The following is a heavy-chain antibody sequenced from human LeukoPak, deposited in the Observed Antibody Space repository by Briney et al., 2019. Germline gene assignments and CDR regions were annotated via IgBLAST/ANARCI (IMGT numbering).Heavy chain of an antibody. J-gene: IGHJ4*02. CDR3: ARAGHIAAAGHFDY. CDR2: IYHSGST. D-gene: IGHD6-13*01. Sequence: SETLSLTCTVSGGSISSGGYYWSWIRQPPGKGLEWIGYIYHSGSTYYNPSLKSRVTISLDRSKNQFSLKLSSVTAADTAVYYCARAGHIAAAGHFDYWGQGTLVTVSS. V-gene: IGHV4-30-2*01. CDR1: GGSISSGGYY.